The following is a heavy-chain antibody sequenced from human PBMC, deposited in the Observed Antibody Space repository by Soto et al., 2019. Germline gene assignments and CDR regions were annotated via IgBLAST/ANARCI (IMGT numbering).Heavy chain of an antibody. CDR1: GGSISSGDYY. D-gene: IGHD2-2*01. CDR2: IYYSGST. V-gene: IGHV4-30-4*01. CDR3: ARGYLGYCSSTSCLNWFDP. J-gene: IGHJ5*02. Sequence: QVQLQESGPGLVKPSQTLSLTCTVSGGSISSGDYYWSWIRQPPGKGLEWIGYIYYSGSTYYNPSHKSRVTISVDTSKNQFSLKLSSVTAADTAVYYCARGYLGYCSSTSCLNWFDPWGQGTLVTVSS.